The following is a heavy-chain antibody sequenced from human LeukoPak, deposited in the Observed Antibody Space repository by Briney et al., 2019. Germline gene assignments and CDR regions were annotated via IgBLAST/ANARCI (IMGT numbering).Heavy chain of an antibody. CDR3: AKAWLVRNWFDP. CDR1: GGSFSGYY. V-gene: IGHV4-34*01. Sequence: SETLSLTCAVYGGSFSGYYWSWIRQPPGKGVEWIGEINHSGSTNYSPSLKSRVTISVDTSKNQFSLKLSSVTAADTAVYYCAKAWLVRNWFDPWGQGTLVTVSS. CDR2: INHSGST. J-gene: IGHJ5*02. D-gene: IGHD6-19*01.